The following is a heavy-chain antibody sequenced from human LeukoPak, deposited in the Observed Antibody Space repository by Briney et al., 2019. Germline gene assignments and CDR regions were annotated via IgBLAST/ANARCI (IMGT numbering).Heavy chain of an antibody. CDR2: INPNSGWT. CDR3: ARPTVPGLFPQSSGYRENDAFDI. Sequence: GSVKVSCKASRYTFTGYYMHWVRQAPGQELEGMGWINPNSGWTNYAQKFQGRVTMTKDPSISTAYMELSRLRSDDTAVYYCARPTVPGLFPQSSGYRENDAFDIWGQGTMVTVSS. V-gene: IGHV1-2*02. J-gene: IGHJ3*02. CDR1: RYTFTGYY. D-gene: IGHD3-22*01.